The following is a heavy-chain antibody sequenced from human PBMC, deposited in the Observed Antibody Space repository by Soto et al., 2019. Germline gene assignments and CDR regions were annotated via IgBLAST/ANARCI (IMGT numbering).Heavy chain of an antibody. Sequence: QVQLVQSGAEVKKPGASVKVSCKASGYTFTAYYMHWLRQAPGQGLEWMGWINPNIGGTNYAQRFQGRATVTNDTSISTTYMELSRLGSDDTAVYYCARGDFDRSGNYDAGWFAPWGQGTLVTVSS. J-gene: IGHJ5*02. CDR1: GYTFTAYY. CDR2: INPNIGGT. D-gene: IGHD3-22*01. CDR3: ARGDFDRSGNYDAGWFAP. V-gene: IGHV1-2*02.